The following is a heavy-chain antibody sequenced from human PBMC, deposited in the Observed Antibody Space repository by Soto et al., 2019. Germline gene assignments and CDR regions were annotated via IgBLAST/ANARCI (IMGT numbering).Heavy chain of an antibody. V-gene: IGHV1-8*01. CDR2: MNPNNGNT. CDR3: AKKPAKTGYLEF. Sequence: QVQLVQSGAEVKKPGASVKVSCKTSGYTFTSYDINWVRQAAGQGLEWMGWMNPNNGNTGYEQKFQGRVTMTRDTSISTANLELSSLRSEDTAVYYCAKKPAKTGYLEFWGQGSLVTVSS. CDR1: GYTFTSYD. D-gene: IGHD7-27*01. J-gene: IGHJ4*02.